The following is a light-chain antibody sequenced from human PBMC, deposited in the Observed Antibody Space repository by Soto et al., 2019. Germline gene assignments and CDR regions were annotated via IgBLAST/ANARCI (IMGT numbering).Light chain of an antibody. CDR1: QGLSSN. Sequence: AIRMTQSPSSFSASTGDRVTITCRARQGLSSNLAWYQQKPGKAPKLLIYAASTLQSGVPSRFSGSGSGTDFTLTSSCLQSEDFATYYCQQYYSYPQTFGQGTKVEIK. V-gene: IGKV1-8*01. CDR2: AAS. CDR3: QQYYSYPQT. J-gene: IGKJ1*01.